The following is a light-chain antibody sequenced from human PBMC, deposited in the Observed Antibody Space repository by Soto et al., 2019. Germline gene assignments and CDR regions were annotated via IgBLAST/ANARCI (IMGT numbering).Light chain of an antibody. J-gene: IGLJ1*01. CDR1: SSNIGAGYD. Sequence: QSVLTQPPSVSGAPGQRVTISCTGSSSNIGAGYDVHWYQQLPGTAPKLLIYGNSNRPSGVPDRFSGSKSGTSASLAITGLQAEEEADYYCKYYDSSLSGYVFGTGTRSPS. CDR2: GNS. CDR3: KYYDSSLSGYV. V-gene: IGLV1-40*01.